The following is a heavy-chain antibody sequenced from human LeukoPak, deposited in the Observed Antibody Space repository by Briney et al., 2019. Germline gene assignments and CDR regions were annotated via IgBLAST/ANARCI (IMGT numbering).Heavy chain of an antibody. D-gene: IGHD6-13*01. CDR1: GFTFSNYW. CDR2: IRQDGEEK. CDR3: ARGTLAAPGADY. V-gene: IGHV3-7*01. Sequence: SGGSLRLSCAASGFTFSNYWMVWFRQAPGQGLEWLGNIRQDGEEKNYLDSVKGRFTFSRDNAKNSLYLQMDSLRAEDTAVYYCARGTLAAPGADYWGQGTLVRVSS. J-gene: IGHJ4*02.